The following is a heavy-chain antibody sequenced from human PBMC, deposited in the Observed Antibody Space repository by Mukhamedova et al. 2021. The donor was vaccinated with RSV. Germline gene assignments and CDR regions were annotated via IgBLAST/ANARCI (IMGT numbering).Heavy chain of an antibody. D-gene: IGHD3-22*01. CDR2: ISYDGSNK. Sequence: GLEWVAVISYDGSNKYYADSVKGRFTISRDNSKNTLYLQMNSLRAEDTAVYYCARDPIYYDSSGYYYENYYYYGMDVWSQGTTVT. CDR3: ARDPIYYDSSGYYYENYYYYGMDV. J-gene: IGHJ6*02. V-gene: IGHV3-30*01.